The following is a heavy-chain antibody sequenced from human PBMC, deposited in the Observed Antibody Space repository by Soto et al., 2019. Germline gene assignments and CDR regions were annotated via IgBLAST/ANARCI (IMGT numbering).Heavy chain of an antibody. CDR3: ARDKARVHAFDI. J-gene: IGHJ3*02. CDR2: IYYSGST. CDR1: GGSISSYY. D-gene: IGHD6-6*01. V-gene: IGHV4-59*01. Sequence: QVQLQESGPGLVKPSETLSLTCTVSGGSISSYYWSWIRQPPGKGLEWIGYIYYSGSTNYNPSLKSRVTISVDTSKNQFSLKLSSVTAADTAVYYCARDKARVHAFDIWGQGTMVTVSS.